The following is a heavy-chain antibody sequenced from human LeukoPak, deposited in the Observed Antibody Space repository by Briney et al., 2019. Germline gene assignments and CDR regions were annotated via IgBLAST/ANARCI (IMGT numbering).Heavy chain of an antibody. V-gene: IGHV4-30-4*07. Sequence: PSETLSLTCAVSGGSISGGVYSWSWIRQPPGRGLEWIGYIYYSGTTYYNPSLKSRVTISVDTSKNQFSLNLSSVTAADTAVYYCARALQTIYDSSGYGYWGQGTLVTVSS. CDR2: IYYSGTT. D-gene: IGHD3-22*01. CDR3: ARALQTIYDSSGYGY. J-gene: IGHJ4*02. CDR1: GGSISGGVYS.